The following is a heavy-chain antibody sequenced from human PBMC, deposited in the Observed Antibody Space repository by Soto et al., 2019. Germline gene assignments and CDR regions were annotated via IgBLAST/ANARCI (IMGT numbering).Heavy chain of an antibody. CDR2: IYPGDSDT. J-gene: IGHJ3*02. CDR1: QYSFTSYW. Sequence: PVESLKNSWQCSQYSFTSYWIGLVHEMPWKVLRLVWIIYPGDSDTRYSPSFQGQVTISADKSISTAYLQWSSLKASDTAMYYCARRRLEQYYYDSSGYYPDDAFDIWGQGTMVTVSS. CDR3: ARRRLEQYYYDSSGYYPDDAFDI. V-gene: IGHV5-51*07. D-gene: IGHD3-22*01.